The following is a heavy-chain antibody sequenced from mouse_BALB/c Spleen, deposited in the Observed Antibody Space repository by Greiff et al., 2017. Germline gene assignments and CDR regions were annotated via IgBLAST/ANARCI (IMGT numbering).Heavy chain of an antibody. CDR2: IYPGDGDT. CDR1: GYAFSSSW. CDR3: ARLSDGNGRDYFDY. J-gene: IGHJ2*01. Sequence: VQLQQSGPELVKPGASVKISCKASGYAFSSSWMNWVNQRPGQGLEWIGRIYPGDGDTNYNGKFKGKATLTADKSSSTAYMQLSSQTSVDSEVDFCARLSDGNGRDYFDYWGQGTTLTVSS. D-gene: IGHD2-1*01. V-gene: IGHV1-82*01.